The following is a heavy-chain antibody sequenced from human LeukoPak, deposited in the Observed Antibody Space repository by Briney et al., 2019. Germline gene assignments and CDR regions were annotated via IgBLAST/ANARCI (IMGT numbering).Heavy chain of an antibody. Sequence: ASVKVSCKASGYTFTSYYMHWVRQAPGQGLEWMGIINPSGGSTSYAQKFQGRVTMTRDMSTSTVYMELSSLRSEDTAVYYCAREVSSLNWFDPWGQGTLVTVSS. V-gene: IGHV1-46*01. CDR1: GYTFTSYY. CDR2: INPSGGST. CDR3: AREVSSLNWFDP. D-gene: IGHD2-2*01. J-gene: IGHJ5*02.